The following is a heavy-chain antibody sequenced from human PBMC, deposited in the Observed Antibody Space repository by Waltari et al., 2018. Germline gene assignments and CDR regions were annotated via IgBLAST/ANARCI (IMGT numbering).Heavy chain of an antibody. CDR1: GGTFSSYA. Sequence: QVQLVQSGAEGKKPGSSVKVSCKASGGTFSSYAISWVRQAPGQGLEWMGGIIPIFGTANYAQKFQGRVTITADESTSTAYMELSSLRSEDTAVYYCARQYCSGGSCYFYYFDYWGQGTLVTVSS. J-gene: IGHJ4*02. D-gene: IGHD2-15*01. CDR3: ARQYCSGGSCYFYYFDY. CDR2: IIPIFGTA. V-gene: IGHV1-69*13.